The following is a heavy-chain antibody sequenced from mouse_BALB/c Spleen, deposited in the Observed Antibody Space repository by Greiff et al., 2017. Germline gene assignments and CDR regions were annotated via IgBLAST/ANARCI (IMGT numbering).Heavy chain of an antibody. D-gene: IGHD1-1*01. CDR3: ARSATTVVEFDY. Sequence: QVQLQQPGAELVMPGASVKMSCKASGYTFTDYWMHWVKQRPGQGLEWIGAIDTSDSYTSYKQKFKGKATLTVDESSSKAYMQLSSLTSEDSAVYCCARSATTVVEFDYWGQGTTRTVSS. J-gene: IGHJ2*01. V-gene: IGHV1-69*01. CDR1: GYTFTDYW. CDR2: IDTSDSYT.